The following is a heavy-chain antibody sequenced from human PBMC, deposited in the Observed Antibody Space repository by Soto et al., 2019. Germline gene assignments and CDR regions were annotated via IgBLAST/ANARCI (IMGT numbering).Heavy chain of an antibody. V-gene: IGHV4-39*01. J-gene: IGHJ5*01. CDR1: GGSINNNYYY. D-gene: IGHD1-1*01. Sequence: SETLSLTCSVSGGSINNNYYYWGWVRQPPGKGLEWIGSVSFTGTTYYSPSLKSRVTTSIDTSRNQFSLKLTSVTAADTAVYYCASQILDGRAHFSTLGHGTLFTVSS. CDR3: ASQILDGRAHFST. CDR2: VSFTGTT.